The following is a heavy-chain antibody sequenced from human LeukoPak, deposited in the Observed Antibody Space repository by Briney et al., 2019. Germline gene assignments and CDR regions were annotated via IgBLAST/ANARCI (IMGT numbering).Heavy chain of an antibody. D-gene: IGHD3-10*01. V-gene: IGHV4-38-2*02. CDR2: IYHSGST. J-gene: IGHJ5*02. Sequence: RSSETLSLTCAVSSYSINSGYYLGWTRQPPGKGLEWIGSIYHSGSTYYNPSLKRRITISVDTSKNQFSLKLSSVTAADTAVYYCARDPSGSFTNWFDPWGQGTLVTVSS. CDR3: ARDPSGSFTNWFDP. CDR1: SYSINSGYY.